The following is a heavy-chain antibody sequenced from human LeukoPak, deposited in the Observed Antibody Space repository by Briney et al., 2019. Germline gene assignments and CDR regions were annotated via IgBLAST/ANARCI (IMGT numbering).Heavy chain of an antibody. CDR1: GYTFTSYY. D-gene: IGHD2-2*01. J-gene: IGHJ5*02. CDR2: INPSGGST. Sequence: ASVKVSCKASGYTFTSYYMHWVRQAPGQGLEWMGIINPSGGSTSYEQKFQGRVTMNRDMSTSTVYMELSSLRSEDTAVYYCARSCSSTSCHNWFDPWGQGTLVTVSS. V-gene: IGHV1-46*01. CDR3: ARSCSSTSCHNWFDP.